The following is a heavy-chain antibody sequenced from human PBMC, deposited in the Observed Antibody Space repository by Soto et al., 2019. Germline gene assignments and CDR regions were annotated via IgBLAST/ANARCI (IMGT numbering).Heavy chain of an antibody. V-gene: IGHV4-4*08. CDR3: AKNWNWGSLVH. D-gene: IGHD7-27*01. Sequence: SETLSLTCTVSGDSISTDDWSWIRQSPGKGREWIGFIYSGGSTTYNPSLKSRVPISVDTPKNPFSLKLSSVTAADTAEYYCAKNWNWGSLVHWGQGTLVTVSS. J-gene: IGHJ4*01. CDR2: IYSGGST. CDR1: GDSISTDD.